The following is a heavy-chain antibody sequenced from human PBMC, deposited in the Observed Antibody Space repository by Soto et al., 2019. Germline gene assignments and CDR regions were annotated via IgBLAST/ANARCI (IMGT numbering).Heavy chain of an antibody. CDR3: ARGTFGVVKD. V-gene: IGHV4-59*01. Sequence: QVQLQESGPGLVKPSETLSLTCTVSGGSISSYYWIWIRQSPGKGLEWIGYMYYSGSTNYNPSLKSGVTISIDTSRNQFSLKLSSVTAADTAVYYCARGTFGVVKDWGQGTLVTVSS. CDR1: GGSISSYY. J-gene: IGHJ4*02. D-gene: IGHD3-3*01. CDR2: MYYSGST.